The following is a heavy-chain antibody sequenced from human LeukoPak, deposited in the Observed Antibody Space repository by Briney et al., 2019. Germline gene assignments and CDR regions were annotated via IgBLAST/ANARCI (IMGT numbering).Heavy chain of an antibody. D-gene: IGHD3-10*01. CDR1: EFTFNRYW. CDR3: TRDALFGSGRTHLDF. V-gene: IGHV3-7*04. Sequence: SGGSLRLSCAASEFTFNRYWMSWVRQAPGKGLQWVANIKHDGSEAHYVDSVKGRFTISRDNAKSSLSLQMNSLNVDDTGVYFCTRDALFGSGRTHLDFWSQGTLVSVSS. CDR2: IKHDGSEA. J-gene: IGHJ4*02.